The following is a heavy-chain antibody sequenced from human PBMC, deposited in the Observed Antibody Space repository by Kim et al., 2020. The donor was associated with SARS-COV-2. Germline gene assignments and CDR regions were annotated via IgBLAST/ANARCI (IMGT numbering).Heavy chain of an antibody. CDR1: GGTFSSYA. J-gene: IGHJ6*02. Sequence: SVKVSCKASGGTFSSYAISWVRQAPGQGLDWMGGIIPIFGTANYAQKFQGRVTITADESTRTAYMELSSLSSEDTAVYYCARDSGIAAAGTTSVSDYYGMDVWGQGTTVTVSS. V-gene: IGHV1-69*13. CDR3: ARDSGIAAAGTTSVSDYYGMDV. D-gene: IGHD6-13*01. CDR2: IIPIFGTA.